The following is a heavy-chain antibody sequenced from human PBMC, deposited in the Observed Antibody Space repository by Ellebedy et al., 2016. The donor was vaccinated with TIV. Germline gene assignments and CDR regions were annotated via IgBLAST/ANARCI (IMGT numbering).Heavy chain of an antibody. J-gene: IGHJ4*02. V-gene: IGHV3-48*04. CDR3: ARAIVAALDY. CDR2: ISSTSSSI. Sequence: GGSLRLXCAASGFTVSSNYMNWVRQAPGKGLEWVSYISSTSSSIHYADSVKGRLTISRDNAQNSLYLQMNSLRVEDTAVYYCARAIVAALDYWGQGTLVSVSS. CDR1: GFTVSSNY. D-gene: IGHD3-3*01.